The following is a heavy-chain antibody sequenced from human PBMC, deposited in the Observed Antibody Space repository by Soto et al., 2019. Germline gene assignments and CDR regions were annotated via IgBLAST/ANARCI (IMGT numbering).Heavy chain of an antibody. D-gene: IGHD3-22*01. CDR3: ARPDEGGYSSDHHYYYALDL. J-gene: IGHJ6*02. CDR1: GGNFRRYS. Sequence: QVELLQSGAEVQKPGSSVKVSCRVSGGNFRRYSVSWVRQAPGQGLEWVGGIVPIFGTTNYAQRFQERVTITADEITATVYMELTTLTSDDTAIYYCARPDEGGYSSDHHYYYALDLWGQGTAVTVTS. V-gene: IGHV1-69*01. CDR2: IVPIFGTT.